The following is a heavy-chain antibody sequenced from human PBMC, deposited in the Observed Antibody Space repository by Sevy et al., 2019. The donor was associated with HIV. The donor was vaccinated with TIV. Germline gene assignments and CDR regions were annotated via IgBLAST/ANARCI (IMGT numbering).Heavy chain of an antibody. CDR3: ATDRISDWFFDS. CDR1: GFTFTEFV. V-gene: IGHV3-23*01. J-gene: IGHJ4*02. D-gene: IGHD3-9*01. Sequence: GGSLRLSCAASGFTFTEFVMSWVRQSPGKGLEWVSTINSGGGSTYYADSVKGRFTISRDNSKNTLYLQMNRLRAEDTAVYYCATDRISDWFFDSWGQGTLVTVSS. CDR2: INSGGGST.